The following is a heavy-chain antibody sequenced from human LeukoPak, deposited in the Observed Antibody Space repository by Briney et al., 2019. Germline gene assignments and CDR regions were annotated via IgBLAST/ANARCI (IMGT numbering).Heavy chain of an antibody. D-gene: IGHD2-2*01. J-gene: IGHJ4*02. V-gene: IGHV3-23*01. Sequence: GGSLRLSCAASGFTFSSYAMSWVRQAPGKGLEWVSAISGSGGSTYYADSVKGRFTISRDNSKNTLYLQMNSLRAEDTAVYYCAKDSRYCNSTSCLTFLDYWGQGTLVTVSS. CDR3: AKDSRYCNSTSCLTFLDY. CDR1: GFTFSSYA. CDR2: ISGSGGST.